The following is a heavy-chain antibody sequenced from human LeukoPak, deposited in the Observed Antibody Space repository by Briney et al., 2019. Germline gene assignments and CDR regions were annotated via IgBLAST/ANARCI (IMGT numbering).Heavy chain of an antibody. J-gene: IGHJ4*02. Sequence: GGSLRLSCAASGFTFSNYAMSWVRQAPGKGLEWVATISGSGGSTYFADSVKGRCTISRDNSKNTLYLQINSLRVEDTAVYFCARDRLLYLDYWGQGTPVTVSS. CDR3: ARDRLLYLDY. V-gene: IGHV3-23*01. CDR2: ISGSGGST. D-gene: IGHD2-21*02. CDR1: GFTFSNYA.